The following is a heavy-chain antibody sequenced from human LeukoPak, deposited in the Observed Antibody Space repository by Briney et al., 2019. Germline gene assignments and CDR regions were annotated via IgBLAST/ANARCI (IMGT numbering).Heavy chain of an antibody. CDR1: GLTFSSSD. CDR2: ISSSSSYI. Sequence: GGSLRLSCSVSGLTFSSSDMHWVRQAPGKGLEWVSSISSSSSYIYYADSVKGRFTISRDNAKNSLYLQMNSLRAEDTAVYYCARWVAVAADGMDVWGQGTTVTVSS. V-gene: IGHV3-21*01. D-gene: IGHD2-15*01. J-gene: IGHJ6*02. CDR3: ARWVAVAADGMDV.